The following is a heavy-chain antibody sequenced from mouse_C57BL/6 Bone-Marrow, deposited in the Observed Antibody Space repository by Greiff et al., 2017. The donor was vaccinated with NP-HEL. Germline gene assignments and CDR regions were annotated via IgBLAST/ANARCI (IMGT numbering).Heavy chain of an antibody. CDR3: AREGYYSNPYYYAMDY. V-gene: IGHV1-69*01. CDR2: IDPSDSYT. J-gene: IGHJ4*01. CDR1: GYTFTSYW. Sequence: QVQLQQPGAELVMPGASVKLSCKASGYTFTSYWMHWVKQRPGQGLEWIVEIDPSDSYTNYNQKFKGKSTLTVDKSSSTAYMQLSSLTSEDSAVYYCAREGYYSNPYYYAMDYWGQGTSVTVSS. D-gene: IGHD2-5*01.